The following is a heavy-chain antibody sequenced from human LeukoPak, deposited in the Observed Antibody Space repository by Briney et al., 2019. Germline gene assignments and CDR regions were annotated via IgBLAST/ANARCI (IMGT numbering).Heavy chain of an antibody. J-gene: IGHJ4*02. D-gene: IGHD4-17*01. CDR2: ISGSGGNT. V-gene: IGHV3-23*01. Sequence: GGSLRLSCAASGFTFTNYPMNWVRQAPGKGPEWVSDISGSGGNTHYADSVKGRFTISRDNSKNTLYLQMNSLRAEDTAIYYCAKERITTTAFDYWGQGTLVTVSS. CDR1: GFTFTNYP. CDR3: AKERITTTAFDY.